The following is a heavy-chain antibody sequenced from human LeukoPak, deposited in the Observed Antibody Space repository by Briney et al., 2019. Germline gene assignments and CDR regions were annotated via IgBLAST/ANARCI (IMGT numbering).Heavy chain of an antibody. CDR1: GGSFSGYY. V-gene: IGHV4-34*01. D-gene: IGHD3-10*01. Sequence: SETLSLTCAVYGGSFSGYYWSWIRQPPGKGLEWIGEINHSGSTNYNPSLKSRVTISVDTSKNQFSLKLSSVTAADTAVYYCARGSITMVRGVRSPYFDYWGQGTLVTVSS. CDR2: INHSGST. J-gene: IGHJ4*02. CDR3: ARGSITMVRGVRSPYFDY.